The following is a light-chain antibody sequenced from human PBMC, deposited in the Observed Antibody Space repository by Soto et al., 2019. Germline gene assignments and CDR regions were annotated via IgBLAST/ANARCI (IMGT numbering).Light chain of an antibody. CDR2: EVS. CDR1: SSDVGGYKY. Sequence: QSVLTQPASVSGSPGQSITISCTGTSSDVGGYKYVSWHQQHPGKAPKLIIYEVSNRPSGISNRFSGSKSGSTASLTISGLQPEDEADYYCSSYTSTSTLYVFGTGTK. CDR3: SSYTSTSTLYV. J-gene: IGLJ1*01. V-gene: IGLV2-14*03.